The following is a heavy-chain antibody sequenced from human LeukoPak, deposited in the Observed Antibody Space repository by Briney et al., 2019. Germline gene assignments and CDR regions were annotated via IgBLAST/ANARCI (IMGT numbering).Heavy chain of an antibody. CDR1: GFTFSSYG. V-gene: IGHV3-7*01. CDR3: ARDFGNYGSGSPSC. J-gene: IGHJ4*02. D-gene: IGHD3-10*01. CDR2: IKQDGSEK. Sequence: GGSLRLSCAASGFTFSSYGMHWVRQAPGKGLEWVANIKQDGSEKLYVDSVKGRFTVSRDNAKNSLYLQMNSLRAEDTAPYFCARDFGNYGSGSPSCWGQGTLVTVSS.